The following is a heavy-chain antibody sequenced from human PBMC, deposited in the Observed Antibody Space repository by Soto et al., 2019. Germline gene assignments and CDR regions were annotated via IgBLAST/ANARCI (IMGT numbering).Heavy chain of an antibody. D-gene: IGHD2-15*01. CDR3: ARDFGCSGGSCYSGLLDY. CDR2: INPSGGST. J-gene: IGHJ4*02. Sequence: ASVKVSCKASGYTFTSYYMHWVRQAPGQGLEWMGIINPSGGSTSYAQKFQGRVTMTRDTSTSTVYMELSSLRSEDTAVYYCARDFGCSGGSCYSGLLDYWGQGTLVTVSS. V-gene: IGHV1-46*03. CDR1: GYTFTSYY.